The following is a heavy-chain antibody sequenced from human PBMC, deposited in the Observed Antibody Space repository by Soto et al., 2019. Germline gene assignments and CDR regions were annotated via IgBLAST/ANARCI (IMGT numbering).Heavy chain of an antibody. D-gene: IGHD2-15*01. Sequence: PGGSLRLSCAASGLTFSDHYMDWVRQAPGKGLEWVGRIRNKANSYTTEYAASVKGRFTISRDDSKNSLYLQMNSLKTEDTAVYYCARWHCRGGSCYLRAFDIWGQGTKVT. CDR2: IRNKANSYTT. CDR1: GLTFSDHY. J-gene: IGHJ3*02. CDR3: ARWHCRGGSCYLRAFDI. V-gene: IGHV3-72*01.